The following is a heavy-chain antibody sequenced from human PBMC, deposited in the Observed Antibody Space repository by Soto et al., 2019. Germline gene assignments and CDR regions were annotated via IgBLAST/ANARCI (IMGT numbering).Heavy chain of an antibody. CDR2: INNDGSTT. CDR3: AVGATTDLFDY. CDR1: GFTFSSYW. J-gene: IGHJ4*02. Sequence: GGSLRLSCAASGFTFSSYWMHWVRQAPGKGLVWVSRINNDGSTTSYADSVKGRFTISRDNAKNTLYLQMNSLRAEDTAVYYCAVGATTDLFDYWGQGTLVTVSS. D-gene: IGHD1-26*01. V-gene: IGHV3-74*01.